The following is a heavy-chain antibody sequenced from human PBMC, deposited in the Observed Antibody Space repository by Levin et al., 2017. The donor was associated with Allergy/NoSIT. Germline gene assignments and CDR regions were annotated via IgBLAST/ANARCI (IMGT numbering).Heavy chain of an antibody. D-gene: IGHD1-1*01. Sequence: PGGSLRLSCAASGFTFSSYWMHWVRQAPGKGLVWVSRINSDGSSTSYADSVKGRFTISRDNAKNTLYLQMNSLRAEDTAVYYCARAWKGTVFDYWGQGTLVTVSS. V-gene: IGHV3-74*01. CDR2: INSDGSST. J-gene: IGHJ4*02. CDR3: ARAWKGTVFDY. CDR1: GFTFSSYW.